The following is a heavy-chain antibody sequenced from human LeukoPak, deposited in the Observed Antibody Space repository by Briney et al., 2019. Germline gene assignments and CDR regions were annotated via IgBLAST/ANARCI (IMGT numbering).Heavy chain of an antibody. V-gene: IGHV3-48*01. CDR1: GFNFNAYG. Sequence: GGSLRLSCVASGFNFNAYGMNWVRQAPGGGLEWLAFQSPTTRATHYADSVKGRFAISRDNAKNSLYLQMNSLRAEDTAVYYCANYYYDTSGYKNWGQGTLVTVSS. CDR3: ANYYYDTSGYKN. D-gene: IGHD3-22*01. CDR2: QSPTTRAT. J-gene: IGHJ4*02.